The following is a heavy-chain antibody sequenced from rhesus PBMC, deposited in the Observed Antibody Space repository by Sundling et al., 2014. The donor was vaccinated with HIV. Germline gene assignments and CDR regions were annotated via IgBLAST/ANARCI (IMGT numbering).Heavy chain of an antibody. V-gene: IGHV3-134*01. J-gene: IGHJ4*01. CDR1: GFTFDDYA. Sequence: EVQLVESGGGLVQPGGSLRLSCAASGFTFDDYAMSWVRQAPGKGLEWVSRISWNSTNIYYADSVKGRFTISRDNAKNSLFLQMDRLRAEDTAVYYCTRGDSSGSWGQGVLVTVSS. CDR3: TRGDSSGS. CDR2: ISWNSTNI. D-gene: IGHD6-31*01.